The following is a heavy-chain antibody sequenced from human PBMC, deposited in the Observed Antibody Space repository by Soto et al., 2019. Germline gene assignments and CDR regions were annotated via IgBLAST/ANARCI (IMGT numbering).Heavy chain of an antibody. D-gene: IGHD3-16*01. CDR2: LSSDGHNT. Sequence: QVQLVESGGGVVQPGKSLKLSCVGTGFTFSNYALHWVRQAPGKGLEWVAVLSSDGHNTYFANSMKGRFTISRDNSKNTLSLQMNSLRPEDTAVYYCARDGRGDNWYFDYWGQGTLVTVSS. V-gene: IGHV3-30*04. CDR3: ARDGRGDNWYFDY. J-gene: IGHJ4*02. CDR1: GFTFSNYA.